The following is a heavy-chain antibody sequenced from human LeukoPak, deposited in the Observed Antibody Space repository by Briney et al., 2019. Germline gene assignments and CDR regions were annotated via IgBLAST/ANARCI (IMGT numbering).Heavy chain of an antibody. D-gene: IGHD5-18*01. CDR2: IYYSGST. CDR3: ARHGREDTAMALDY. CDR1: GGSISSYY. J-gene: IGHJ4*02. V-gene: IGHV4-59*01. Sequence: SETLSFTCTVSGGSISSYYWSWIRQPPGKGLEWIGYIYYSGSTNYNPSLKSRVTISVDTSKNQFSLKLSSVTAADTAVYYCARHGREDTAMALDYWGQGTLVTVSS.